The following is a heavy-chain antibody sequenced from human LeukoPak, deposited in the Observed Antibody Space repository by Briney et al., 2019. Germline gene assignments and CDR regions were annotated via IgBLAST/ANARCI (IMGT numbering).Heavy chain of an antibody. D-gene: IGHD6-19*01. J-gene: IGHJ1*01. Sequence: ASVKVSCKASGYTFTDYYMHWVRQAPGQGLEWMGWINPSSGDTNYAQKFQGWVTMTRDTSISTAYMELSRLKSDDTALYYCTRDEVGVPGTFYFQHWGQGTLVTVSS. V-gene: IGHV1-2*04. CDR3: TRDEVGVPGTFYFQH. CDR2: INPSSGDT. CDR1: GYTFTDYY.